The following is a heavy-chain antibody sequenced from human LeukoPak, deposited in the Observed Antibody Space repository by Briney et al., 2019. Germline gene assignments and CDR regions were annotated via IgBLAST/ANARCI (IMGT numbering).Heavy chain of an antibody. CDR2: INPSGGST. Sequence: ASVKVSCKASGYTFTSYYMHWVRQAPGQGLEWMGIINPSGGSTSYAQKFQGRVTMTRDTSTSTVYMELSSLRSEDTAMYYCARTSYGSGSNGAFDIWGQGTMVTVSS. V-gene: IGHV1-46*01. CDR1: GYTFTSYY. CDR3: ARTSYGSGSNGAFDI. J-gene: IGHJ3*02. D-gene: IGHD5-18*01.